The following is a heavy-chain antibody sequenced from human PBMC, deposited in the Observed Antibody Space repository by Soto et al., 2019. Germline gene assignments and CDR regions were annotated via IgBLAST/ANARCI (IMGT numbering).Heavy chain of an antibody. CDR1: GFTFSSYA. D-gene: IGHD3-10*01. Sequence: GGSLRLSCAASGFTFSSYAMHWVRQAPGKGLEWVSAISYDGSNKYYADSVKGRFTISRDNSKNTLYLQMNSLRPEDTAVYYCASRDAPIFRFGEFLLYGMDVWGQGTTVTVSS. CDR3: ASRDAPIFRFGEFLLYGMDV. CDR2: ISYDGSNK. V-gene: IGHV3-30-3*01. J-gene: IGHJ6*02.